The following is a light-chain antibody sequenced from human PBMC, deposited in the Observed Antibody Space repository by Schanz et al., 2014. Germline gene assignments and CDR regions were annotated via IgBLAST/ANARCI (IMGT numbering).Light chain of an antibody. J-gene: IGLJ2*01. CDR3: SSYAGSITHVI. CDR2: SNN. V-gene: IGLV1-44*01. Sequence: QSVLTQPPSASGTPGQRVTISCSGSSSNIGSNTVNWYQQLPGTAPKLLIYSNNQRPSGVPDRFSGSKSGTSASLAISGLQSEDEADYYCSSYAGSITHVIFGGGTKLTVL. CDR1: SSNIGSNT.